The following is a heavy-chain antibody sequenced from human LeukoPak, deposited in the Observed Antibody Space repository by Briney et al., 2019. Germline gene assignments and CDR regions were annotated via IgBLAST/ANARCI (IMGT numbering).Heavy chain of an antibody. CDR1: GFTFSSYS. D-gene: IGHD6-19*01. Sequence: RSGGSLRLSCAASGFTFSSYSMNWVRQAPGKGLEWVSGVKTNAGSTGYADSVKGRFTISRDNAKNSLYLQMNSLRAEDTALYYCARGISAPDYWGQGTLVTVSS. CDR2: VKTNAGST. J-gene: IGHJ4*02. V-gene: IGHV3-20*04. CDR3: ARGISAPDY.